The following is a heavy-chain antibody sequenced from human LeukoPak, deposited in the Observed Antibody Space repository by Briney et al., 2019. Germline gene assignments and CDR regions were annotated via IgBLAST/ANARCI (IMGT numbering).Heavy chain of an antibody. CDR1: GYTFTGYY. V-gene: IGHV1-2*02. D-gene: IGHD5-18*01. J-gene: IGHJ6*03. CDR3: ARADVDTAMARPHYYYYYYMDV. CDR2: INPISGGT. Sequence: ASVKVSCKASGYTFTGYYMHWVRQAPGQGLEWMGWINPISGGTNYAQKFQGRVTMTRDTSISTAYMELSRLRSDDTAAYYCARADVDTAMARPHYYYYYYMDVWGKGTTVTVSS.